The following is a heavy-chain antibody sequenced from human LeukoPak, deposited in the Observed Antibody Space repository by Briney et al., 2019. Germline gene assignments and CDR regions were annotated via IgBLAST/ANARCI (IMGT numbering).Heavy chain of an antibody. CDR1: GFIVSGDF. D-gene: IGHD3-22*01. Sequence: GGSLRLSCAASGFIVSGDFMSWVRQAPGKGLEWVSVIYSDGSTYYADSVKGRFTISRDNSKNTLDLQMNSLRAEDTAVYYCAREAMSSSGYYGPLDYWGQGTLVTVSS. CDR3: AREAMSSSGYYGPLDY. J-gene: IGHJ4*02. V-gene: IGHV3-66*02. CDR2: IYSDGST.